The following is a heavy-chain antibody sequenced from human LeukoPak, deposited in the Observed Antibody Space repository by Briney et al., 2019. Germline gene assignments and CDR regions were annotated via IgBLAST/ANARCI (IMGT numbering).Heavy chain of an antibody. CDR3: ARVGVKVGAIPFDY. Sequence: GASVKVSCKASGGTFSSYAISWVRQAPGQGLEWMGRIIPILGIANYAQKFQGRVTITADKSTSTAYTELSSLRSEDTAVYYCARVGVKVGAIPFDYWGQGTLVTVSS. CDR1: GGTFSSYA. CDR2: IIPILGIA. J-gene: IGHJ4*02. D-gene: IGHD1-26*01. V-gene: IGHV1-69*04.